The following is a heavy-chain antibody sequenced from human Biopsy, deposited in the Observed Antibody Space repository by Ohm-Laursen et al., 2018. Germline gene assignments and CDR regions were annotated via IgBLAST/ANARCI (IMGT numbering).Heavy chain of an antibody. J-gene: IGHJ4*02. CDR1: GYSFTSYY. CDR3: ARNTGWYGDLYYFDY. V-gene: IGHV1-46*01. Sequence: ASVKASCKAFGYSFTSYYMHWVRQAPGQGLEWMGMINPSGSTTSYPQIFQGRVTMTRDTSKSTVYMELSSLRSADTAVYFCARNTGWYGDLYYFDYWGQGTLVTVSS. CDR2: INPSGSTT. D-gene: IGHD6-19*01.